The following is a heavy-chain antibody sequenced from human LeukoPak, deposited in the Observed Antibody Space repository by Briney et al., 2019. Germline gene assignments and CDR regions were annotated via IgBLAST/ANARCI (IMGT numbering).Heavy chain of an antibody. Sequence: PGRSLRLSCAASGFTFSSYSLHWVRQAPGKGLEWVAVISYDGSNKYYADSVKGRFTISRDNSKNTLYLQMNSLRAEDTAVYYCARGDNSGSCSRGFDYWGQGTLVTVSS. V-gene: IGHV3-30*04. CDR3: ARGDNSGSCSRGFDY. D-gene: IGHD3-22*01. CDR1: GFTFSSYS. CDR2: ISYDGSNK. J-gene: IGHJ4*02.